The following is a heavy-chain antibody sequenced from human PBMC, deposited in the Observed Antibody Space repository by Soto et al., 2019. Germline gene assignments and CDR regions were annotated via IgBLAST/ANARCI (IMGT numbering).Heavy chain of an antibody. CDR2: IKQDASEN. CDR3: ARDHSNAWKFNY. Sequence: GGSLRLSCAASGFTFTNYRMSWVRQAPGKGQKWVANIKQDASENYYVDSVKSRFTTSRDNTKDSFYLQMNSLRAEDTAVYYCARDHSNAWKFNYWGRGTLVTVSS. D-gene: IGHD6-19*01. V-gene: IGHV3-7*01. J-gene: IGHJ4*02. CDR1: GFTFTNYR.